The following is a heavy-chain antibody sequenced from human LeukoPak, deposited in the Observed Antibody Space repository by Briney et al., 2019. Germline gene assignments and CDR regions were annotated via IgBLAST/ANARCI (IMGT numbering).Heavy chain of an antibody. CDR2: ITGSRGRT. V-gene: IGHV3-23*01. D-gene: IGHD2-15*01. CDR3: AKDTGDSDGDFDY. J-gene: IGHJ4*02. Sequence: SAGSLRLSCVASGFTFSKYAMSWVRQAPGKGLEWVSGITGSRGRTFYADSVTGRFTISRDNSKNTLYLQMNSLRADDTALYYCAKDTGDSDGDFDYWGQGIMVT. CDR1: GFTFSKYA.